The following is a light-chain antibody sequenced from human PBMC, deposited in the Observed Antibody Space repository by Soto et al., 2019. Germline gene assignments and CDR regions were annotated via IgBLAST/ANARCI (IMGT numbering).Light chain of an antibody. Sequence: EILFTQSPRTLSLSPGEGVTLSCRASQSVTVNSLAWYQQKPGQAPRLLIYAASTRAAAVPDRFTGSGSGTDFALTISRLEPEDFGVYYCQQYGDSPLTSGPGTKVDI. CDR2: AAS. CDR1: QSVTVNS. J-gene: IGKJ3*01. V-gene: IGKV3-20*01. CDR3: QQYGDSPLT.